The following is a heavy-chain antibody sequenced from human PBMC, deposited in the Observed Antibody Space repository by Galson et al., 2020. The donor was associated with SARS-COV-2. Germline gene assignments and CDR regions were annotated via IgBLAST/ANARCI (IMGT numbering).Heavy chain of an antibody. V-gene: IGHV1-24*01. CDR3: ATGYSTVGATTPPYS. J-gene: IGHJ4*02. Sequence: ASVKVSCKVSGYTLTELSMHWVRQAPGKGLEWMGGFDPEDGETIYAQKFQGRVTMTEDTSTDTAYMELSSLRSEDTAVYYCATGYSTVGATTPPYSWGQGTLVTVSS. D-gene: IGHD1-26*01. CDR1: GYTLTELS. CDR2: FDPEDGET.